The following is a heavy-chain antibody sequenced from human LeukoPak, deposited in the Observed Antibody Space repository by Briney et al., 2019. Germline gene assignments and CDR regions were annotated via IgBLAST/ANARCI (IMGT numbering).Heavy chain of an antibody. CDR2: ISSSSSYI. CDR1: GFTFSSYS. V-gene: IGHV3-21*03. D-gene: IGHD3-22*01. CDR3: ARDIGYYDSRGGVNY. J-gene: IGHJ4*02. Sequence: PGGSLRLSCAASGFTFSSYSMNWVRQAPGKGLEWVSSISSSSSYIYYADSVRGRFTISRDNAKNSLYLQMNSLRAEDTAVYYCARDIGYYDSRGGVNYWGQGTLVTVSS.